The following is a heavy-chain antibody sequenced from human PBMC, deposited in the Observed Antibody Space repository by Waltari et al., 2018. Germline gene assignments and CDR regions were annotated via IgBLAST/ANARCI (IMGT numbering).Heavy chain of an antibody. V-gene: IGHV3-9*01. D-gene: IGHD3-10*01. CDR3: AKGPPTDYYGSGSYFYYFDY. CDR1: GFTFDDYA. CDR2: ISWNSGSI. J-gene: IGHJ4*02. Sequence: EVQLVESGGGLVQPGRSLRLSCAASGFTFDDYAMHWVRQAPGKGLEWVSGISWNSGSIGYSDSGKGRFTISRDNAKNSLYLQMNSLRAEDTALYYCAKGPPTDYYGSGSYFYYFDYWGQGTLVTVSS.